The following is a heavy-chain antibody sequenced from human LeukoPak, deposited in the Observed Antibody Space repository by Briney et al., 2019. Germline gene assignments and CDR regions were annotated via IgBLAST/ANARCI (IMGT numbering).Heavy chain of an antibody. CDR1: GGSISSYY. D-gene: IGHD6-6*01. CDR3: ARATIIAGRFDY. V-gene: IGHV4-59*01. J-gene: IGHJ4*02. Sequence: ETLSLTCTVSGGSISSYYWSWIRQPPGKGLEWIGYIYYSGSTNYNPSLKSRVTISVDTSKNQFSLKLSSVTAADTAVYYCARATIIAGRFDYWGQGTLVTVSS. CDR2: IYYSGST.